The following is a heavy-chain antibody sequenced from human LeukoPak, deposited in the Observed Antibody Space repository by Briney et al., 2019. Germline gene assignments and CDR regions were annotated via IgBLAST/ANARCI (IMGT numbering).Heavy chain of an antibody. CDR3: AKDYCSSTTCYYNY. D-gene: IGHD2-2*01. Sequence: GGSLRLSCAASGFTFDDYAMHWVRQAPGKGLEWVSGISWNSGNIGYADSVKGRFTISRDSAKNSLFLQMNSLRAEDTALYYCAKDYCSSTTCYYNYWGQGTLVTVSS. V-gene: IGHV3-9*01. CDR2: ISWNSGNI. J-gene: IGHJ4*02. CDR1: GFTFDDYA.